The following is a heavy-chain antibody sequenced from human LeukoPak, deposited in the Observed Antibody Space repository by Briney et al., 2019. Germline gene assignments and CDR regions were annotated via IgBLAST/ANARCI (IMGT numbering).Heavy chain of an antibody. J-gene: IGHJ4*02. Sequence: GASVKVSCKASGGTFSSYAISWVRQAPGQGLEWMGRIIPILGIANYAQKFQGRVTITADKSTSTAYMELSSLRSEDTAVYYCARVDTAMVLLYWGQGTLVTVSS. CDR3: ARVDTAMVLLY. CDR1: GGTFSSYA. D-gene: IGHD5-18*01. V-gene: IGHV1-69*04. CDR2: IIPILGIA.